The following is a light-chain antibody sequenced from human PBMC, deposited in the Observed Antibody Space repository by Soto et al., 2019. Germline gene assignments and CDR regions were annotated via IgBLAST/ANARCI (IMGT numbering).Light chain of an antibody. Sequence: DIQMTQSPSTLSASIGDRVTISCRASQNIGRWLAWYQQKPGKAPKVLIYGASNLETGVPSRFSGSGSGTDFTFTISSLQPEDIATYYCQQYDNLLLTFGGGTKVDIK. V-gene: IGKV1-33*01. CDR3: QQYDNLLLT. CDR2: GAS. CDR1: QNIGRW. J-gene: IGKJ4*01.